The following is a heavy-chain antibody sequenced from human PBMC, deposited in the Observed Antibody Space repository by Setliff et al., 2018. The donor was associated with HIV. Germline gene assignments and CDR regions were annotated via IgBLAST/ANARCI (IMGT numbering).Heavy chain of an antibody. V-gene: IGHV4-34*01. CDR1: GVPLSDYY. J-gene: IGHJ4*02. Sequence: SETLSLTCTLNGVPLSDYYWNWIRQSPGKGLEWIVEVNHNGHINYNPSLKSRVTISQDTSKRQFSLRMTSVTAADTAVYYCAIFFVTSVTTQDHWGQGTLVTVSS. CDR2: VNHNGHI. CDR3: AIFFVTSVTTQDH. D-gene: IGHD4-17*01.